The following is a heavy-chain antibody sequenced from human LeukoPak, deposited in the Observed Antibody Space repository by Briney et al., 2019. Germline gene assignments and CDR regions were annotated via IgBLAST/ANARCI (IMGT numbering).Heavy chain of an antibody. CDR2: ISWNSGSI. V-gene: IGHV3-9*03. D-gene: IGHD3-22*01. Sequence: TGGSLRLSCAASGFTFDDYAMHWVRQAPGKGLEWVSGISWNSGSIGYADSVKGRFTISRDNAKNSLYLQMNSLRAEDMALYYCAKSAYYDSSGPYYFDYWGKGTTVTVSS. CDR3: AKSAYYDSSGPYYFDY. J-gene: IGHJ4*03. CDR1: GFTFDDYA.